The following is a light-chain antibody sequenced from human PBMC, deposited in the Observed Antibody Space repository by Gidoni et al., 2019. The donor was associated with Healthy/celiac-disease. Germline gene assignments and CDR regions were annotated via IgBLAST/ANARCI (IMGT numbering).Light chain of an antibody. Sequence: QSVLSQPPSASGTPGQRVSIPCSGSSSNIGSNTVNWYQQLPGTAPKLLIYSNNQRPSGVPDRFSGSKSGTSASLAISGLQSEDEADYYCAAWDDILNGRWVFGGGTKLTVL. CDR2: SNN. J-gene: IGLJ3*02. CDR1: SSNIGSNT. V-gene: IGLV1-44*01. CDR3: AAWDDILNGRWV.